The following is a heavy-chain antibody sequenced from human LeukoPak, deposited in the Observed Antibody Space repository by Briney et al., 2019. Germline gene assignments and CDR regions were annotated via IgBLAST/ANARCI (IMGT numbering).Heavy chain of an antibody. V-gene: IGHV1-18*01. Sequence: HWASVKVSCKASGYTFTSYGISWVRQAPGQGLEWMGWISTYNGNTNYAQKLQGRVTMTTDTPTSTAYMELSSLRSEDTAVYYCARGARGYSGGFDSLLYFDRWGQGTLVTVSS. CDR1: GYTFTSYG. J-gene: IGHJ4*02. CDR2: ISTYNGNT. D-gene: IGHD5-12*01. CDR3: ARGARGYSGGFDSLLYFDR.